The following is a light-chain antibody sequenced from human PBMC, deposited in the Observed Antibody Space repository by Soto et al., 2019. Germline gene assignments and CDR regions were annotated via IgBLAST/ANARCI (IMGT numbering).Light chain of an antibody. CDR1: QSVNSL. CDR2: AAS. Sequence: EVVLTQSPATLSVSPGEGASLSCRASQSVNSLLAWYQQKPGQAPSLLIYAASTRATGIPDRFSGSGSGTEFTLTISSLQSEDFAVYYCQQYNNWPITFGQGTRLDIK. V-gene: IGKV3-15*01. CDR3: QQYNNWPIT. J-gene: IGKJ5*01.